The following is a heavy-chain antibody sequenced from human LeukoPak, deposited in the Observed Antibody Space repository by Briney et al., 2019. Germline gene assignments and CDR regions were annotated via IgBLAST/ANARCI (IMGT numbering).Heavy chain of an antibody. CDR2: ISYDGSNK. CDR1: GFTFSSYA. Sequence: PGRSLRLSCAASGFTFSSYAMHWVRQAPGKGLEWVAVISYDGSNKYYADSVKGRFTISRDNSKNTLYLQVNSLRAEDTAVYYCARDTYSGSYLFDYWGQGTLVTVSS. CDR3: ARDTYSGSYLFDY. J-gene: IGHJ4*02. D-gene: IGHD1-26*01. V-gene: IGHV3-30*01.